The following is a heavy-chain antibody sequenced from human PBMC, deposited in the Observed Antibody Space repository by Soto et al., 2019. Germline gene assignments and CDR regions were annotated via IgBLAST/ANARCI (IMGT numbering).Heavy chain of an antibody. V-gene: IGHV4-31*03. CDR1: GGSISSGGYY. CDR2: IYYSGST. J-gene: IGHJ6*03. D-gene: IGHD6-13*01. CDR3: ARGGRGSSSWYSGYLTEYYYYMDV. Sequence: QVQLQESGPGLVKPSQTLSLTCTVSGGSISSGGYYWSWIRRHPGKGLEWIGYIYYSGSTYYNPSLKSRVHISVDTSKNQFALKLSSVTAAGTAVYYCARGGRGSSSWYSGYLTEYYYYMDVWGKGTTVTVSS.